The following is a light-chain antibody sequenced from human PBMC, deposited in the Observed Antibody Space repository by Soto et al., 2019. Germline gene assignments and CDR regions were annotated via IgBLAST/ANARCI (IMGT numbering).Light chain of an antibody. V-gene: IGKV3-20*01. CDR1: ENVYEY. CDR3: HQYDSWT. Sequence: EMGLPRSPATGPLSAGERATLSCRASENVYEYLAWYQQKPGQAPRLLIYGASSRATGIPDRFSGSGSGTDFTLTISRLEPEDVAVYYCHQYDSWTFGQGTRVEIK. CDR2: GAS. J-gene: IGKJ1*01.